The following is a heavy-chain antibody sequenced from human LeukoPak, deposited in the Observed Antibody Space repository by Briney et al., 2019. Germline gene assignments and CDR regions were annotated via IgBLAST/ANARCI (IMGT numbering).Heavy chain of an antibody. Sequence: KSSETLSLTCTVSGGSISSYYWSWIRQPPGKGLEWIGYIYYSGSTNYNPSLKSRVTISVDTSKNQFSLKLSSVTAADTAVYYCARGGYYYDSSGYYYFDYWGQGTLVTVSS. CDR1: GGSISSYY. V-gene: IGHV4-59*01. CDR2: IYYSGST. D-gene: IGHD3-22*01. J-gene: IGHJ4*02. CDR3: ARGGYYYDSSGYYYFDY.